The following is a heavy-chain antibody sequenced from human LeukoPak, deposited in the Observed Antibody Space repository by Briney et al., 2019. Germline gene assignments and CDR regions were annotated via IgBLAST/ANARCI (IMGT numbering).Heavy chain of an antibody. CDR1: GGSISPYY. CDR2: ILYSGTTT. Sequence: PSETLSLTCTVSGGSISPYYWSWIRQTPGKGLEWIGYILYSGTTTNYNPSLKSRVTISVDTSKNQFSLKLSSVTAADTAVYYFARVGDWNDLVYWGQGTLVTVSS. J-gene: IGHJ4*02. D-gene: IGHD1-1*01. CDR3: ARVGDWNDLVY. V-gene: IGHV4-59*01.